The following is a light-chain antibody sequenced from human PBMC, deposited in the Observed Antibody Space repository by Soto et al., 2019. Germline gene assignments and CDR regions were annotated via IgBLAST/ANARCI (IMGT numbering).Light chain of an antibody. Sequence: DIQMTQSPSTVSGSVGDRVTITCGASQTISSWLAWYQQKPGKAPKLLIYKTSTLKSGVPSRFSGSGSRTKFTLTINRRRPDGVASSYCQHYNSNYEALVQGTKV. V-gene: IGKV1-5*03. CDR3: QHYNSNYEA. CDR2: KTS. J-gene: IGKJ1*01. CDR1: QTISSW.